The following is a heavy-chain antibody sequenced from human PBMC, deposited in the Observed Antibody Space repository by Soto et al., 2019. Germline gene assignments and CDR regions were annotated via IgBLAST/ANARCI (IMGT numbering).Heavy chain of an antibody. CDR3: ARSRVTYYYDRSAFDI. D-gene: IGHD3-22*01. J-gene: IGHJ3*02. Sequence: QVQLVQSGAEVKKPGSSVKVSCKASGGTFSSYAISWVRQAPGQGLEWMGGIIPIFGTANYAQKFQGRVTITADESTSTAYMELSRLRSEDTAVYYCARSRVTYYYDRSAFDIWGQGTMVTVSS. V-gene: IGHV1-69*01. CDR2: IIPIFGTA. CDR1: GGTFSSYA.